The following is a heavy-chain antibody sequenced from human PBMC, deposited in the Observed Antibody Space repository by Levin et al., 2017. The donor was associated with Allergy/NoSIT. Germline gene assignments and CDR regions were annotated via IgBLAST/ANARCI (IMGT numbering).Heavy chain of an antibody. CDR3: ARAPGCYSLFCHYYYYMDV. CDR2: IYYSGST. V-gene: IGHV4-31*03. CDR1: GGSISSGGYY. Sequence: SETLSLTCTVSGGSISSGGYYWSWIRQHPGKGLEWIGYIYYSGSTYYNPSLKSRVTISVDTSKNQFSLKLSSVTAADTAVYYCARAPGCYSLFCHYYYYMDVWGKGTTVTVSS. D-gene: IGHD2-15*01. J-gene: IGHJ6*03.